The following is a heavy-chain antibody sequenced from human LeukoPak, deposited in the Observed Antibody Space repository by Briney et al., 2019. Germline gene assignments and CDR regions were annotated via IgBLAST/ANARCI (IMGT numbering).Heavy chain of an antibody. D-gene: IGHD3-10*01. CDR2: ISGSGDNT. V-gene: IGHV3-23*01. CDR1: GFTFSGFA. J-gene: IGHJ6*02. CDR3: AKRSDYGSGSYWYYYGMDV. Sequence: QPGGSLRLSCAASGFTFSGFAMSWVRRTPGKGLEWVSGISGSGDNTLYADSVKGRFTISRDNSKNTLYLQMNSLRAEDTAVYYCAKRSDYGSGSYWYYYGMDVWGQGTTVTVSS.